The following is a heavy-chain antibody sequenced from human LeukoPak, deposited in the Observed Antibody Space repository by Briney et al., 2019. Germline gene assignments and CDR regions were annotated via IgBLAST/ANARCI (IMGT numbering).Heavy chain of an antibody. CDR3: ARDPQQLLLYPSYFDY. V-gene: IGHV3-7*03. CDR1: GLTLSSYW. Sequence: GGSLRLCCAASGLTLSSYWMSWVRQAAGKGVEGVANKKQDGSEKYYVDSVKVRFTLSRDNAKNSLYLQMNSLRAEDTAVYYCARDPQQLLLYPSYFDYWGQGTLVTVSS. D-gene: IGHD2-2*02. CDR2: KKQDGSEK. J-gene: IGHJ4*02.